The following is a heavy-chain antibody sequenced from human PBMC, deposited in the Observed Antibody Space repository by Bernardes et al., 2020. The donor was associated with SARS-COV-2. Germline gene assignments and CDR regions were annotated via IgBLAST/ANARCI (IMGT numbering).Heavy chain of an antibody. J-gene: IGHJ6*02. D-gene: IGHD3-10*01. Sequence: ASVKVSCKVSGYTLPELSMHWVRQAPGKGLEWMGGFDPEDGETIYAQKFQGRVTMTEDTSTDTAYMELSSLRSKDTAVYYCATPGGGYGSGSYYPFFRSGMDVWGQGTTVTVSS. CDR2: FDPEDGET. CDR3: ATPGGGYGSGSYYPFFRSGMDV. V-gene: IGHV1-24*01. CDR1: GYTLPELS.